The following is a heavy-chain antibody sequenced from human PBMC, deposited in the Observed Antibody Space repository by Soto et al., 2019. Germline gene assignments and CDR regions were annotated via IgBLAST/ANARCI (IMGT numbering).Heavy chain of an antibody. Sequence: PGGSLRLSCAASGFTFSSYAMSWVRQAPGKGLEWVSAISGSGGSTYYADSVKGRFTISRDNSKNTLYLQMNSLRAEDTAVYYCAKDGNFGDFWSGYYYYYYGMDVWGQGTTVTVSS. CDR2: ISGSGGST. J-gene: IGHJ6*02. D-gene: IGHD3-3*01. CDR1: GFTFSSYA. CDR3: AKDGNFGDFWSGYYYYYYGMDV. V-gene: IGHV3-23*01.